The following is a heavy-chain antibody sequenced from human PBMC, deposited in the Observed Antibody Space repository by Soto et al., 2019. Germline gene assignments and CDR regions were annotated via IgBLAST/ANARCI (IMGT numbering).Heavy chain of an antibody. J-gene: IGHJ5*02. CDR1: GGTFSSYA. V-gene: IGHV1-69*12. CDR2: IIPIFGTA. D-gene: IGHD3-10*01. CDR3: AKGRECPEPEYNWFDP. Sequence: QVQLVQSGAEVKKPGSSVKVSCKASGGTFSSYAISWVRQAPGQGLEWMGGIIPIFGTANYAQKFQGRVTITADESTSTAYMELSSLRSEDTAVYYCAKGRECPEPEYNWFDPWGQGTLVTVSS.